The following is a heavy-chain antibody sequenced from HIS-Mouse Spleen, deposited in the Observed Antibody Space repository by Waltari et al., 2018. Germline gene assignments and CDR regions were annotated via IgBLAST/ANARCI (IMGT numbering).Heavy chain of an antibody. CDR1: GVSISSSSYY. CDR3: ARVDYSSYFDY. D-gene: IGHD6-13*01. J-gene: IGHJ4*02. Sequence: QLQLQESGPGLVKPSETLSLTSLVSGVSISSSSYYRGWIRQPPGKGLEWIGSIYYSGSTYYNPSLKSRVTISVDTSKNQFSLKLSSVTAADTAVYYCARVDYSSYFDYWGQGTLVTVSS. V-gene: IGHV4-39*07. CDR2: IYYSGST.